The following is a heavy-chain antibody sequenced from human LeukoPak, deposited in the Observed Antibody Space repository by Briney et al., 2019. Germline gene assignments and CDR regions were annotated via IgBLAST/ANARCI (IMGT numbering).Heavy chain of an antibody. CDR3: AREIAAAGAALDY. CDR2: IYYSGST. V-gene: IGHV4-61*05. CDR1: GGSISSSSYY. J-gene: IGHJ4*02. Sequence: SETLSLTCTVSGGSISSSSYYWGWIRQPPGKGLEWIGYIYYSGSTNYNPSLKSRVTISVDTSKNQFSLTLSSVTAADTAVYYCAREIAAAGAALDYWGQGTLVTVSS. D-gene: IGHD6-13*01.